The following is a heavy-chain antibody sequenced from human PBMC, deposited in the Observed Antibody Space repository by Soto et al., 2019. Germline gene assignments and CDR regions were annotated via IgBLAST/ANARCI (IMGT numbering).Heavy chain of an antibody. J-gene: IGHJ5*02. Sequence: GESMKISCRGPGHLFNNHWIGWVRQTPGKGLEWMGLIFTRDSETKTSPSFQGHVSFSVDNSINTVYLQWTSLKTTDTGIYFCARGYFDSGHGYDLWGQGTLVTVS. CDR2: IFTRDSET. V-gene: IGHV5-51*01. CDR1: GHLFNNHW. D-gene: IGHD3-10*01. CDR3: ARGYFDSGHGYDL.